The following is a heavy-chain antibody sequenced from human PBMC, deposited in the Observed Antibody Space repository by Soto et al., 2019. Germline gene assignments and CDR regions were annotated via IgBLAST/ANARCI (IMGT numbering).Heavy chain of an antibody. CDR2: INPNSGGT. V-gene: IGHV1-2*04. D-gene: IGHD3-9*01. CDR1: GYTFTGYY. Sequence: ASVKVSCTASGYTFTGYYMHWVRQAPGQGLEWMGWINPNSGGTNYAQKFQGWVTMTRDTSISTAYMELSRLRSDDTAVYYCARDLTIGFHNAFDIWGQGTVVTVSS. J-gene: IGHJ3*02. CDR3: ARDLTIGFHNAFDI.